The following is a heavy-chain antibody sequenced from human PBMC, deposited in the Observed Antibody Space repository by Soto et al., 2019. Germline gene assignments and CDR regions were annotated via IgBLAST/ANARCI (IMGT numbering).Heavy chain of an antibody. CDR2: IYLTGIT. V-gene: IGHV4-30-2*01. Sequence: QLQLQESGSGLVSPSQTLSLTCAVIDGALSSGVYAWTWIRQPPGKGLEWIGHIYLTGITYYNPSLKSRVTLSVDRSKNQFSLTLSSVTAADTAVYYCARGHYGGHGLDVWGQGTTVTVSS. D-gene: IGHD4-17*01. CDR3: ARGHYGGHGLDV. J-gene: IGHJ6*02. CDR1: DGALSSGVYA.